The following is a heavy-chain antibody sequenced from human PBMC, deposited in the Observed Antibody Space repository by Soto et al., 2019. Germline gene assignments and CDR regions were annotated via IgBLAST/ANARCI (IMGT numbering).Heavy chain of an antibody. Sequence: GGSRRHSCAASGFTFSSYGMSWVRQAPGKGLEWVSAISGSGGSTYYADSVKGRFTISRDKSKNTLYLQMNSLRAEDTAVYYCAKGPHPWSGYSHYFDYWGQGTLVTFSS. J-gene: IGHJ4*02. CDR3: AKGPHPWSGYSHYFDY. V-gene: IGHV3-23*01. D-gene: IGHD3-3*01. CDR2: ISGSGGST. CDR1: GFTFSSYG.